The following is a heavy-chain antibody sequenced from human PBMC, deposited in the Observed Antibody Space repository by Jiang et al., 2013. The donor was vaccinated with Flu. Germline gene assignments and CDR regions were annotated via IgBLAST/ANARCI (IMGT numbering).Heavy chain of an antibody. D-gene: IGHD6-13*01. CDR1: GFSLSTSGMC. V-gene: IGHV2-70*11. J-gene: IGHJ4*02. CDR3: ARILAGGSSSWYVDY. CDR2: IDWDDDK. Sequence: KPTQTLTLTCTFSGFSLSTSGMCVSWIRQPPGKALEWLARIDWDDDKYYSTSLKTRLTISKDTSKNQVVLTMTNMDPVDTATYYCARILAGGSSSWYVDYWGQGTLVTVSS.